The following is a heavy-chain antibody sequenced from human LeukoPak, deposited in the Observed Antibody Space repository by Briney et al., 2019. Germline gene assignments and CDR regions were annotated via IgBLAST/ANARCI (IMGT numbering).Heavy chain of an antibody. V-gene: IGHV1-2*02. CDR2: INPNSGGT. CDR3: ASAGYCSSTSCYGFWFDP. D-gene: IGHD2-2*03. Sequence: ASVKVSCKASGYTFISYGISWVRQAPGQGLEWMGWINPNSGGTNYAQKFQGRVTMTRDTSISTAYMELSRLRSDDTAVYYCASAGYCSSTSCYGFWFDPWGQGTLVTVSS. J-gene: IGHJ5*02. CDR1: GYTFISYG.